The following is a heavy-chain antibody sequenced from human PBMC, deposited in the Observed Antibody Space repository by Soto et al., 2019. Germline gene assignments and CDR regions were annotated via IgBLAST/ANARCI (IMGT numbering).Heavy chain of an antibody. CDR2: IYWDDDK. CDR3: AHRTTTFPLDY. J-gene: IGHJ4*02. CDR1: GFSLTTRGVA. V-gene: IGHV2-5*02. D-gene: IGHD4-17*01. Sequence: QITLKESGPTLVKPTQTLTLTCTFSGFSLTTRGVAVAWIRQPPGKALEWLGLIYWDDDKRYSPSLQSRVTITKDTSKNQVILTMTNMDPVDTATYYCAHRTTTFPLDYWGQGTLVTVSS.